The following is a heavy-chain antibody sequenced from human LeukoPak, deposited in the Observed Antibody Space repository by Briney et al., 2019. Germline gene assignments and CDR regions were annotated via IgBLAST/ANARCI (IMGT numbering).Heavy chain of an antibody. D-gene: IGHD1-26*01. CDR2: ISSSSSYI. Sequence: GGSLRLSCAASGFTFSSYNMNWVRQAPGKGLEWVSSISSSSSYIYYADSVKGRFTISRDNAKNSLYLQMNSLRPEDTAVYYCASGEWDLLGEWFFDYWGQGTLVTVSS. CDR1: GFTFSSYN. V-gene: IGHV3-21*01. CDR3: ASGEWDLLGEWFFDY. J-gene: IGHJ4*02.